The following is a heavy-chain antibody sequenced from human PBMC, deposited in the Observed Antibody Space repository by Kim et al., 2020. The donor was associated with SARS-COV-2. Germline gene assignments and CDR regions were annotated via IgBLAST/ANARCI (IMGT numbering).Heavy chain of an antibody. CDR3: ARVSTVTRDAFDI. D-gene: IGHD4-17*01. J-gene: IGHJ3*02. V-gene: IGHV3-13*01. Sequence: YPGSVKGRFTISRENAKNSWYLQMNSLRAGDTAVYYCARVSTVTRDAFDIWGQGTMVTVSS.